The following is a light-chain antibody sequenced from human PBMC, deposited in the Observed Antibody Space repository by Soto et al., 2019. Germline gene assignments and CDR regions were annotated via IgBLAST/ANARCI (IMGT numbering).Light chain of an antibody. CDR2: AAS. V-gene: IGKV1-39*01. Sequence: IQMTQSPSSLSASVGDRVTITCRASQSISSYLNWYQQKPGKAPKLLIYAASSLQSGVPSRFSGSGSGTEFTLTISSLQPDDFATYYCQHYNSYSEAFGQGTKV. CDR3: QHYNSYSEA. J-gene: IGKJ1*01. CDR1: QSISSY.